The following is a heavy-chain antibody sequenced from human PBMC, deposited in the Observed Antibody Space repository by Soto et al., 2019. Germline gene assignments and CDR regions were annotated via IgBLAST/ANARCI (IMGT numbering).Heavy chain of an antibody. Sequence: SETLSLTCTVSGGSVSSGSYYWSWIRQPPGEGLEWIGYIFYSGDTNYNPSLKSRVTMSVDTSKNQFSLKLSSVTAADTAIYYCARDSSTSQNIQYYYGMDVWGQGTTVTVSS. V-gene: IGHV4-61*01. J-gene: IGHJ6*02. CDR3: ARDSSTSQNIQYYYGMDV. CDR1: GGSVSSGSYY. CDR2: IFYSGDT. D-gene: IGHD2-2*01.